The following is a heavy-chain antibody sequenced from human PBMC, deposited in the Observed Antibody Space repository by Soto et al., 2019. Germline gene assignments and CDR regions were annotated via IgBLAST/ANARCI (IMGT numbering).Heavy chain of an antibody. V-gene: IGHV1-69*06. CDR1: GGTFIIFG. CDR3: ARGYYDTSSSYFGLYYYGMDV. CDR2: IVPNFGAA. Sequence: QVQLVQSGAEVRKPGSSVKISCKPAGGTFIIFGVSGVRQGPGQGLEWTGGIVPNFGAANYAQKFQGRVTITAAKSTSTAYMELSSLMSEDTAVYYCARGYYDTSSSYFGLYYYGMDVWGQGTTVTVSS. D-gene: IGHD3-22*01. J-gene: IGHJ6*02.